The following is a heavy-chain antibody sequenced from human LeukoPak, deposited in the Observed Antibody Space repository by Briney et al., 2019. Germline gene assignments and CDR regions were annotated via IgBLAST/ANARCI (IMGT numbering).Heavy chain of an antibody. CDR2: ISGSGSTF. Sequence: PGGSLRLSCAASGFTFSSYEINWVRQVPGKGLEWVAHISGSGSTFYYAESVKGRFTISRDNPKNSLFLQMNSLTAEDTATYYCARDAFGNSWYIDFWGRGTLVTVSS. CDR3: ARDAFGNSWYIDF. D-gene: IGHD6-13*01. CDR1: GFTFSSYE. V-gene: IGHV3-48*03. J-gene: IGHJ4*02.